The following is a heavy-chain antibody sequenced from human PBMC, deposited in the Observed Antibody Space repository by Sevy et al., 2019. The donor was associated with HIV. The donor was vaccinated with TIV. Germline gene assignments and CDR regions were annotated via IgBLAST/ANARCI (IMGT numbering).Heavy chain of an antibody. D-gene: IGHD4-17*01. CDR1: GFRFSSYE. Sequence: GGSLRLSCAASGFRFSSYEMNWVRQAPGKGLEWVSYISYSGNNIYYSDSVKGRFTISRDNAKNSVYLQMNSLRAEDTALYYCTRDLPPSATTVAHFDYWGQGTRVTV. J-gene: IGHJ4*02. CDR3: TRDLPPSATTVAHFDY. CDR2: ISYSGNNI. V-gene: IGHV3-48*03.